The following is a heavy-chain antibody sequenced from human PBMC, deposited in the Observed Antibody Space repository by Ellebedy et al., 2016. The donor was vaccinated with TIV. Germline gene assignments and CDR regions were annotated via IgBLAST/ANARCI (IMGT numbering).Heavy chain of an antibody. CDR1: GYTFTSYA. CDR3: AREEEDFYDILTGYSLVL. V-gene: IGHV1-3*01. D-gene: IGHD3-9*01. J-gene: IGHJ4*02. Sequence: AASVKVSCKASGYTFTSYAMHWVRQAPGQRLEWMGWINAGNGNTKYSQKFQGRVTITRDTSASTAYMELSSLRSEDTAVYYCAREEEDFYDILTGYSLVLWGQGTLVTVSS. CDR2: INAGNGNT.